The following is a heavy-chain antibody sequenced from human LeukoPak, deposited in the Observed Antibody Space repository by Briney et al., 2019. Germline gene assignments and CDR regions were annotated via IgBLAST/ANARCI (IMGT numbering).Heavy chain of an antibody. CDR1: GFTFSSYS. Sequence: PGGSLRLSCAASGFTFSSYSMNWVRQAPGKGLEWVSSISSSSSYIYYADSVKGRFTISRDNSKNTLYLQMNSLRAEDTAVYYCAKKVGALPDPFDYWGQGTLVTVSS. CDR2: ISSSSSYI. V-gene: IGHV3-21*04. J-gene: IGHJ4*02. CDR3: AKKVGALPDPFDY. D-gene: IGHD1-26*01.